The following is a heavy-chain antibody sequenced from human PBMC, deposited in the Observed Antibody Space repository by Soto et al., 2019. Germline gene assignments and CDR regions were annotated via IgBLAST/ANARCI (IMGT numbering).Heavy chain of an antibody. D-gene: IGHD6-19*01. J-gene: IGHJ4*02. CDR2: ISGSGGST. CDR1: GFTFSSYA. CDR3: ATHSSGCYYDFDY. Sequence: EVQLLESGGGLVQPGGSLRLSCAASGFTFSSYAMSWVRQAPGKGLEWVSAISGSGGSTYYADSVKGRFTISRDNSKNTLYLQMNSLRADDTAVYYCATHSSGCYYDFDYWGQGTLVTVSS. V-gene: IGHV3-23*01.